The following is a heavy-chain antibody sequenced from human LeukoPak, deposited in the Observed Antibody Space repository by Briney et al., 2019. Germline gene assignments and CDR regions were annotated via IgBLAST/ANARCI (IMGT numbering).Heavy chain of an antibody. V-gene: IGHV4-39*01. D-gene: IGHD3-22*01. CDR3: ARSPPDSSGYYSGWFDP. J-gene: IGHJ5*02. CDR2: IYYSLTT. CDR1: GGSISSLRHC. Sequence: SESLSLTCTVSGGSISSLRHCWGWIRQTPGQGLEWIGNIYYSLTTYYNPSLRSRVSISLDTSKNEFSLKLHSVTAADTAVYYCARSPPDSSGYYSGWFDPWGQGNLVTVSS.